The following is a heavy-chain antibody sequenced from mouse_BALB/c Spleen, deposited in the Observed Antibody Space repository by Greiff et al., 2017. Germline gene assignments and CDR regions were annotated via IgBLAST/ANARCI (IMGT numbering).Heavy chain of an antibody. J-gene: IGHJ4*01. CDR2: INPSNGGT. V-gene: IGHV1S81*02. Sequence: VQLQQPGAELVKPGASVKLSCKASGYTFTSYYMYWVKQRPGQGLEWIGGINPSNGGTNFNEKFKSKATLTVDKSSSTAYMQLSSLTSEDSAVYYCTRGGYYGSSYDAMDYWGQGTSVTVSS. CDR3: TRGGYYGSSYDAMDY. CDR1: GYTFTSYY. D-gene: IGHD1-1*01.